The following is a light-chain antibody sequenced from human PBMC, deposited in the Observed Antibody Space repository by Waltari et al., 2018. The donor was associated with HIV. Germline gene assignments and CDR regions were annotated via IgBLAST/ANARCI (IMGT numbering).Light chain of an antibody. J-gene: IGLJ1*01. Sequence: SYELTQPPSVSVAPGQTATVTCGGANIASYSVHWYQQKPGQAPVLVVYGDSERPSGIPERFAGSNSDNTATLTISGVAAGDEAAYYCQVWDTFSDRYVFGAGTEVTVL. V-gene: IGLV3-21*02. CDR1: NIASYS. CDR2: GDS. CDR3: QVWDTFSDRYV.